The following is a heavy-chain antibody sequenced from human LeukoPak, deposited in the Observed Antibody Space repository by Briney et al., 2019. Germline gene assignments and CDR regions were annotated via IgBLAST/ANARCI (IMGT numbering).Heavy chain of an antibody. V-gene: IGHV3-23*01. D-gene: IGHD2-15*01. Sequence: GGSLRLSCAVSGFTFSSYAMSWVRQAPGKGLEWVSAISGSGGSTYYSDSVKGRFTISRDNSKNTLYLQMNSLRAEDTAVYDCAALYSRSVGASRRFDYWGQGTLVTVSS. CDR2: ISGSGGST. J-gene: IGHJ4*02. CDR1: GFTFSSYA. CDR3: AALYSRSVGASRRFDY.